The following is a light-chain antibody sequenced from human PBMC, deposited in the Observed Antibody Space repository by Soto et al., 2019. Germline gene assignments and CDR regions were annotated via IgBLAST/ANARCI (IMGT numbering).Light chain of an antibody. CDR3: QQSYSTSIT. V-gene: IGKV1-39*01. CDR2: AAS. CDR1: QSISSY. Sequence: SSLSAPVGDRVTITCRASQSISSYLNWYQQKPGKAPKLLIYAASSLQSGVPSRFSGSGSGTDFTLTISSLQPEDFATYYCQQSYSTSITFGQGTRLEIK. J-gene: IGKJ5*01.